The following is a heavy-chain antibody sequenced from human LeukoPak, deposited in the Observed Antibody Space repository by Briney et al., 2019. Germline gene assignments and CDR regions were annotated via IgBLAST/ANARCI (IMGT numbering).Heavy chain of an antibody. CDR1: GFTFSRHD. D-gene: IGHD1-26*01. J-gene: IGHJ4*02. Sequence: PGGSLRLSCAASGFTFSRHDMHWVRQATGQGLEWVSAIDTTGDTYYPGSVKGRFTVSRENAQNSVYLQMNSLRAGDTAVYYCARGIATRDYFDYWGQGTLVTVSS. V-gene: IGHV3-13*04. CDR3: ARGIATRDYFDY. CDR2: IDTTGDT.